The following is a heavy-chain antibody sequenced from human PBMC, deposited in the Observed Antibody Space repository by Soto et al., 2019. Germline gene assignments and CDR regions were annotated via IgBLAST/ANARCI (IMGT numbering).Heavy chain of an antibody. J-gene: IGHJ4*02. CDR2: IYYSGST. CDR3: ATLWGQD. CDR1: GGSISSSGYY. V-gene: IGHV4-39*01. D-gene: IGHD3-10*01. Sequence: QLQLQESGPGLVKPSETLSLTCTVSGGSISSSGYYWGWIRQPPGKGLEWIGCIYYSGSTYYNPPLKSRLTISADTSKNKYSLKLSSVTAAATAVYYCATLWGQDWGQGTLVTVSS.